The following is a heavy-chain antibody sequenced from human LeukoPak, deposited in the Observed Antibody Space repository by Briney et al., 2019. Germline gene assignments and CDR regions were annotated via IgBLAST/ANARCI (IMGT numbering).Heavy chain of an antibody. CDR2: IYPGDSDT. CDR1: GYTFSDYW. D-gene: IGHD4-23*01. J-gene: IGHJ4*02. V-gene: IGHV5-51*01. CDR3: ARHDGFSDASGGHGFDY. Sequence: GESLKISCKGSGYTFSDYWIGWVRQMPGKGLEWMGIIYPGDSDTRYSPSFQGQVTISADKSITTAYLQWRSLQASDTAIYYCARHDGFSDASGGHGFDYWGQGTLVTLSS.